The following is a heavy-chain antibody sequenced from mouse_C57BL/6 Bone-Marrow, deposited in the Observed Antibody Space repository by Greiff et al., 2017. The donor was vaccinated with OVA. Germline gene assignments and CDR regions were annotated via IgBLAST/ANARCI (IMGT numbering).Heavy chain of an antibody. J-gene: IGHJ2*01. D-gene: IGHD2-1*01. CDR3: AIYYGNYGSY. Sequence: EVQLQESGGGLVQPGESLKLSCESNEYEFPSHDMSLVRKTPGRRLELVAAINSDGGRTYYPDTMERRFIISRDNTKKTLYLQMSSLRSEDTALYYCAIYYGNYGSYWGQGTTLTVSS. V-gene: IGHV5-2*01. CDR2: INSDGGRT. CDR1: EYEFPSHD.